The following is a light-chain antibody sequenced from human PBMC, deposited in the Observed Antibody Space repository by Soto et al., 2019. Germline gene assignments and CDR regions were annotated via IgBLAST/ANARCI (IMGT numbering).Light chain of an antibody. CDR3: QQRSNWPLT. CDR2: DAS. V-gene: IGKV3-11*01. J-gene: IGKJ4*01. CDR1: QSVSSY. Sequence: EIVFTVSRCTLSLSPGERATLSCRASQSVSSYLAWYQQKPGQAPRLLIYDASNRATGIPARFSGSGSGTDFTLTISSLEPEDFAVYYCQQRSNWPLTFGGGTKVDIK.